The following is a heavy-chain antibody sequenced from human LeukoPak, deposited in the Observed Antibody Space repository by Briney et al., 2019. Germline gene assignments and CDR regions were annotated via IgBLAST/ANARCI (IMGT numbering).Heavy chain of an antibody. J-gene: IGHJ4*02. CDR1: GFTFSSYG. D-gene: IGHD3-10*01. V-gene: IGHV3-23*01. CDR3: ARALPSGSVLDY. CDR2: ISGSGGST. Sequence: GGSLRLSCAASGFTFSSYGMSWVRQAPGKGLEWVSAISGSGGSTYYADSVKGRFTISRDNSKNTLYLQMNSLRAEDTAVYYCARALPSGSVLDYWGQGTLVTVSS.